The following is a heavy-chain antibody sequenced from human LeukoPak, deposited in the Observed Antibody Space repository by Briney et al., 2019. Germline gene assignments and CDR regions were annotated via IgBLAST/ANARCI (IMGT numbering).Heavy chain of an antibody. CDR2: IIPIFGTA. J-gene: IGHJ6*03. D-gene: IGHD1-26*01. Sequence: VASVKVSCKASGGTFSSYAISWVRQAPGQGLEWMGRIIPIFGTANYAQKFQGRVTITADKSTSTAYMELSSLRSEDTAVYYCAGETGGDYYYYYYMDVWGKGTTVTVSS. V-gene: IGHV1-69*06. CDR3: AGETGGDYYYYYYMDV. CDR1: GGTFSSYA.